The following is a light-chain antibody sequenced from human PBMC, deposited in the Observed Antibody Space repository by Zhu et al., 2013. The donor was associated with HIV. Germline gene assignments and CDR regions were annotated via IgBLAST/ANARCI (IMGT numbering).Light chain of an antibody. J-gene: IGLJ2*01. CDR3: SAYGGNNRV. V-gene: IGLV1-44*01. CDR2: SSS. Sequence: QSVLTQPPSASGTPGQRVTISCSGSSSNIGSNTVSWYQQLPGTAPKLLIYSSSQRPSRVPDRFSGSKSGTSASLAISGLQSEDEADYYCSAYGGNNRVFGGGTKVTVL. CDR1: SSNIGSNT.